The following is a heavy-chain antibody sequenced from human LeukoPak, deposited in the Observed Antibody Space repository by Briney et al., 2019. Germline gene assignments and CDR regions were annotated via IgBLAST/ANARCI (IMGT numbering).Heavy chain of an antibody. J-gene: IGHJ6*02. CDR3: ARDQFEYSSSSSSFGMDV. D-gene: IGHD6-6*01. CDR2: IWYDGSNK. V-gene: IGHV3-33*01. Sequence: GGSLRLSCAASGFTFSSYGMHWVRQAPGKGLEWVADIWYDGSNKHYADSVKGRFTISRDNSKNTLYLQMNSLRAEDTAVYYCARDQFEYSSSSSSFGMDVWGQGTTVTVSS. CDR1: GFTFSSYG.